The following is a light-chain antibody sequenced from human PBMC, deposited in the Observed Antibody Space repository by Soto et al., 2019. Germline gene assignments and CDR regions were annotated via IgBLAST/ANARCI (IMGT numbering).Light chain of an antibody. J-gene: IGKJ1*01. CDR3: QQYRSWPRT. CDR2: GAS. Sequence: IVLTQSPAALSVSPGGRATLSCRASQAVMYSLAWYQQNPGQAPRLLVYGASTRATDAPPRFRGSGSGREISLTISSLQSEDFATYYCQQYRSWPRTFGQGSRVEIK. CDR1: QAVMYS. V-gene: IGKV3-15*01.